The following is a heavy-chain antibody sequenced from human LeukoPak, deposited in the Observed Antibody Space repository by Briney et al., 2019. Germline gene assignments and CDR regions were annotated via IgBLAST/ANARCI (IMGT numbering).Heavy chain of an antibody. D-gene: IGHD3-10*01. CDR3: ARLYYYGSVGFYYYYMDV. Sequence: ASVKVSCKASGYTFTGYYMHWVRQAPGQGLEWMGWINPNGGGTNYAQKFQGRVTMTRDTSISTAYMELSRLRSDDTAVYYCARLYYYGSVGFYYYYMDVWGKGTTVTVSS. V-gene: IGHV1-2*02. CDR2: INPNGGGT. CDR1: GYTFTGYY. J-gene: IGHJ6*03.